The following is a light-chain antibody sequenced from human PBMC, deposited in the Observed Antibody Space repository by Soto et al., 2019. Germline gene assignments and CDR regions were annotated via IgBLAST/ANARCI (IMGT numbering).Light chain of an antibody. CDR3: CSYAGSYV. V-gene: IGLV2-23*02. CDR2: EVS. CDR1: SSDVGSYNL. J-gene: IGLJ1*01. Sequence: QSVLTQPRSVSGSPGQSVTISCTGTSSDVGSYNLVSWYQQHPGKAPKLMIYEVSKRPSGVSNRFSGSKSGNTASLTISGLQAEDEADYYCCSYAGSYVFGTGTKVTVL.